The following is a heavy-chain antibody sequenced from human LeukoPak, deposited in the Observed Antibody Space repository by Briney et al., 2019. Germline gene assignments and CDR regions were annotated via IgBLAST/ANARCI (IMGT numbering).Heavy chain of an antibody. J-gene: IGHJ4*02. CDR2: IYHSGST. V-gene: IGHV4-30-2*01. CDR3: ARALARTFLDY. D-gene: IGHD3-3*02. Sequence: PSETLSLTCAVSGGSISSGGYSWSWIRQPPGKGLEWIGYIYHSGSTYYNPSLKSRVTISVDRSKNQFSLKLSSVTAADTAVYYCARALARTFLDYWGQGTLVTVSS. CDR1: GGSISSGGYS.